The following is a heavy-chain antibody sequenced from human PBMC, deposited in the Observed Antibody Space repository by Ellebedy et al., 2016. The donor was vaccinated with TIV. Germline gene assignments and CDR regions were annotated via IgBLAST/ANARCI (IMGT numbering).Heavy chain of an antibody. V-gene: IGHV4-39*01. J-gene: IGHJ6*02. CDR1: GGSISSRSYF. CDR3: ARRYPAGGMDV. D-gene: IGHD5-18*01. CDR2: LFYTGSS. Sequence: SETLSLTXTLSGGSISSRSYFWGWIRQPPGKGLEWIGDLFYTGSSNYNPSLQSRVTISIDTSKNQFSLNLNSVTAADTAVYFCARRYPAGGMDVWGQGTTVTVSS.